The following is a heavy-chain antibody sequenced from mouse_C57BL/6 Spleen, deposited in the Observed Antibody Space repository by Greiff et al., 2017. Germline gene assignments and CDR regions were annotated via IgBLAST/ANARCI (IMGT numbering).Heavy chain of an antibody. V-gene: IGHV1-54*01. Sequence: VQLQQSGAELVRPGTSVKVSCKASGYAFTNYLIEWVKQRPGQGLEWIGVINPGSGGTNYNEKFKGKATLTADKSSSTAYMQLSSLTSEDSAVYYCARKYVRDYYAMDYWGQGTSVTVSA. CDR3: ARKYVRDYYAMDY. J-gene: IGHJ4*01. D-gene: IGHD2-14*01. CDR2: INPGSGGT. CDR1: GYAFTNYL.